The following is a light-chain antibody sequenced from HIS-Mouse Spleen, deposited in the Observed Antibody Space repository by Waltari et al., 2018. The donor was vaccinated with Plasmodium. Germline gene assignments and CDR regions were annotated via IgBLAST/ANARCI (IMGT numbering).Light chain of an antibody. CDR3: QQYYSTPPYT. J-gene: IGKJ2*01. Sequence: DIVMTQSPDSLAVSLGERATLNCKSSQSVLYSSNNKNYLAWYQQKPGQPPKLLIYWASTRESGVPDRFSGSGSGTDFTLTISSLQAEDEAVYYCQQYYSTPPYTFGQGTKLEIK. CDR2: WAS. V-gene: IGKV4-1*01. CDR1: QSVLYSSNNKNY.